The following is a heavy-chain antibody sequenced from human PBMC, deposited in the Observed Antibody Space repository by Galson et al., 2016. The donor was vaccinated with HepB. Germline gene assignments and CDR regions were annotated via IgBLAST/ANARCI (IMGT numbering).Heavy chain of an antibody. D-gene: IGHD1-14*01. CDR2: IYYSGST. V-gene: IGHV4-31*03. CDR3: ARDLGKDRNRYYFYGMDC. Sequence: TLSLTCTVSGGSISSGGYYWSWIRQHPGKGLEWIGYIYYSGSTYYNPSLKSRVTISVDTSKNQFSLKLSSVTAADTAIYYCARDLGKDRNRYYFYGMDCWGQGTPVTSSS. CDR1: GGSISSGGYY. J-gene: IGHJ6*02.